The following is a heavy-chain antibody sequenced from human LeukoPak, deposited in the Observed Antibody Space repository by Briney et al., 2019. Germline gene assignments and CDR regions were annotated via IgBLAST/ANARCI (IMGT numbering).Heavy chain of an antibody. D-gene: IGHD6-13*01. J-gene: IGHJ4*02. V-gene: IGHV3-66*01. CDR2: IYSGGST. CDR3: ASPVIAAAGGDY. CDR1: GFTVSSNY. Sequence: GGSLRLSCAASGFTVSSNYMSWVRQAPGKGLVWVSVIYSGGSTYYADSVKGRFTISRDNSKNTLYLQMNSLRAEDTAVYYCASPVIAAAGGDYWGQGTLVTVSS.